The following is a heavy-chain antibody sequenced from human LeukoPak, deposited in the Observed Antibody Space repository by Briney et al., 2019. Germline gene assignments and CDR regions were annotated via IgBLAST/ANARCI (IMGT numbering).Heavy chain of an antibody. CDR3: ATGVCGGDCSDAFDI. V-gene: IGHV1-24*01. Sequence: ASVKVSCKVSGYTLTDLSMHWVRQAPGKGLEWMGGFDPEDGETIYAQKFQGRVTMTEDTSTDTAYMELSSLRSEDTAVYYCATGVCGGDCSDAFDIWGQGTMVTVSS. D-gene: IGHD2-21*02. CDR2: FDPEDGET. J-gene: IGHJ3*02. CDR1: GYTLTDLS.